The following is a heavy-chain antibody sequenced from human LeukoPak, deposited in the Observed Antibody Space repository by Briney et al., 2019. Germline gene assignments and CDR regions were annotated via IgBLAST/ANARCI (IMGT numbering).Heavy chain of an antibody. CDR3: ARDNPDILTGYVNPYYYYMDV. J-gene: IGHJ6*03. D-gene: IGHD3-9*01. CDR2: IIPIFGTA. Sequence: GASVKVSCKASGGTFSSYAISWVRQAPGQGLEWMGGIIPIFGTANYAQKFQGRVTITAGESTSTAYMELSSLRSEDTAVYYCARDNPDILTGYVNPYYYYMDVWGKGTTVTISS. CDR1: GGTFSSYA. V-gene: IGHV1-69*13.